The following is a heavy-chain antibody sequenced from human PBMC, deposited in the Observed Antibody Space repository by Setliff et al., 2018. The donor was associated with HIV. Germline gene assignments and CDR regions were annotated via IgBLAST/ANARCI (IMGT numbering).Heavy chain of an antibody. D-gene: IGHD4-4*01. J-gene: IGHJ4*01. V-gene: IGHV3-7*03. CDR2: IKQDGRDK. CDR3: AREVYRSPSFNY. CDR1: GFTFSAYT. Sequence: PGGSLRLSCAASGFTFSAYTMSWVRQAPGKGLEWVANIKQDGRDKYYVDSVKDRFTISRDNTRMSLYLEMSSLRADDTAVYYCAREVYRSPSFNYWGHGVLVTVSS.